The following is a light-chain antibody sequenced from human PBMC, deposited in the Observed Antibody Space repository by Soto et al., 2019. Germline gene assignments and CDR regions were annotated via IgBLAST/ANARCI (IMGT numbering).Light chain of an antibody. CDR2: AAS. V-gene: IGKV1-39*01. Sequence: DIQMTQSPSSLSASVGDRVTITCRASQSIISYLNWYQKKPGKAPKLLIYAASSLQSGVPSRFSGSGSGTDFTLNISSLQPEEFATYYCQQSYITLLTFGTGTKVDI. CDR3: QQSYITLLT. J-gene: IGKJ3*01. CDR1: QSIISY.